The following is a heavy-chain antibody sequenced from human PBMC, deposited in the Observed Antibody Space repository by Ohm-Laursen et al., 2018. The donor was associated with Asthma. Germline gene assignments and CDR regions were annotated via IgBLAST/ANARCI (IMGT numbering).Heavy chain of an antibody. CDR1: GFTFSSYS. CDR2: IYSGGST. J-gene: IGHJ6*02. V-gene: IGHV3-53*01. D-gene: IGHD5-12*01. CDR3: ARDHSGYDTYYYYGMDV. Sequence: SLRLSCAASGFTFSSYSMNWVRQAPGKGLEWVSVIYSGGSTYYADSVKGRFTISRDNSKNTLYLQMNSLRAEDTAVYYCARDHSGYDTYYYYGMDVWGQGTTVTVSS.